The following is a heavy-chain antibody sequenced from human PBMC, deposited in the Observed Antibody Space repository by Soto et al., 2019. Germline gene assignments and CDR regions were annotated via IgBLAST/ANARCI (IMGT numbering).Heavy chain of an antibody. D-gene: IGHD3-3*01. CDR2: IYPSDSDT. CDR3: ARGGVSTRTFDY. CDR1: GYSFASYW. Sequence: PGESLKISCQGSGYSFASYWIAWVHQMPGKGLELMGIIYPSDSDTRYRPSFQGQVTISADKSISSAYLQWSSLRASDTAMYYCARGGVSTRTFDYWGQGTPVTVSS. J-gene: IGHJ4*02. V-gene: IGHV5-51*07.